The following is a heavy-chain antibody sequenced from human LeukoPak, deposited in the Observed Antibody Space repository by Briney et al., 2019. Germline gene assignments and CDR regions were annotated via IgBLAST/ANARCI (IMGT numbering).Heavy chain of an antibody. CDR1: GGSISSYY. CDR2: IYYSGST. D-gene: IGHD6-6*01. Sequence: SETLSLTCTVSGGSISSYYWSWIRQPPGKGLEWIGYIYYSGSTNYNPSLKSRVTISVDTSKNQFSLKLSSVTAADTAVYYCARVGYGIAARPSSFQHWGQGTLVTVSS. J-gene: IGHJ1*01. CDR3: ARVGYGIAARPSSFQH. V-gene: IGHV4-59*01.